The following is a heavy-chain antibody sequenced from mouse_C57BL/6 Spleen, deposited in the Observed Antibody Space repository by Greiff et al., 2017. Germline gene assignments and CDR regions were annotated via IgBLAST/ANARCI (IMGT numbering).Heavy chain of an antibody. Sequence: QVQLQQPGAELAMPGASVKLSCKASGYTFTSYWMHWVKQRPGQGLEWIGDIDPCGSYTKYNQKFKGKSTLTADKSSSTAYMQLSRLTSEDSAIYYCARRSSGDDGAMDYWGQGTSVTVSS. D-gene: IGHD3-2*02. CDR1: GYTFTSYW. V-gene: IGHV1-69*01. CDR3: ARRSSGDDGAMDY. J-gene: IGHJ4*01. CDR2: IDPCGSYT.